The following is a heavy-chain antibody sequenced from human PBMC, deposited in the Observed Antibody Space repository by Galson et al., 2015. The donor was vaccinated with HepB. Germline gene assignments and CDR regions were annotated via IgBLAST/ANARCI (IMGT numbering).Heavy chain of an antibody. V-gene: IGHV3-33*08. J-gene: IGHJ6*03. Sequence: SLRLSCAASGFTFSSYAMHWVRQAPGKGLEWVAVIWYDGSNKYYADSVKGRFTISRDNSKNTLYLQMNSLRAEDTAVYYCARWNGPPYYYYYMDVWGKGTTVTVSS. CDR2: IWYDGSNK. D-gene: IGHD1-1*01. CDR3: ARWNGPPYYYYYMDV. CDR1: GFTFSSYA.